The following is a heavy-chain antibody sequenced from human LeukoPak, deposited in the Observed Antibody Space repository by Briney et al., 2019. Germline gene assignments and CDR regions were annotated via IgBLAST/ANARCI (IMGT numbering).Heavy chain of an antibody. CDR3: ARGMATINWYFDL. J-gene: IGHJ2*01. Sequence: SETLSLTCTVSGGSISSSSYYWGWIRQPPGKGLEWIGSTYYSGSTYYNPSLKSRVTISVDTSKNQFSLKLSSVTAADTAVYYCARGMATINWYFDLWGRGTLVTVSS. V-gene: IGHV4-39*01. CDR1: GGSISSSSYY. D-gene: IGHD5-24*01. CDR2: TYYSGST.